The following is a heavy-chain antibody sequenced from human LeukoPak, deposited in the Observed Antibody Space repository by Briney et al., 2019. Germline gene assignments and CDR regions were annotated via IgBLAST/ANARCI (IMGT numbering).Heavy chain of an antibody. V-gene: IGHV1-8*02. J-gene: IGHJ4*02. CDR1: GYTFTSYY. Sequence: ASVKVSCKASGYTFTSYYMHWVRQATGQGLEWMGWLNPNSGNTGYAQKFQGRVTMTRNTSISTAYMELSSLRSEDTAVYYCARGRRVPAANKYYFDYWGQGTLVTVSS. CDR3: ARGRRVPAANKYYFDY. D-gene: IGHD2-2*01. CDR2: LNPNSGNT.